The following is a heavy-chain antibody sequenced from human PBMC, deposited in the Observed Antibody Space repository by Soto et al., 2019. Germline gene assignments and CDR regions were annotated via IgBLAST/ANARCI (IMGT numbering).Heavy chain of an antibody. J-gene: IGHJ4*02. V-gene: IGHV1-18*04. CDR1: GYTFTSYG. Sequence: QVQLVQSGAEVKKPGASVKVSCKASGYTFTSYGISWVRQAPGQGLEWMGWISAYNGNTNYAQKLQGRVTMTTDTSTSTAHMELRSLRSDDTAVYYCARDYATNYGDYAQMGVDYWGQGTLVTVSS. D-gene: IGHD4-17*01. CDR2: ISAYNGNT. CDR3: ARDYATNYGDYAQMGVDY.